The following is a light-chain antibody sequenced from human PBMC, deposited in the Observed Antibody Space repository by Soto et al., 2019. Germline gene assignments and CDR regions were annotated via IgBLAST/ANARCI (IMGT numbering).Light chain of an antibody. J-gene: IGKJ2*01. CDR2: NVS. CDR3: MQGTHWPPYT. CDR1: QSLVHRDGNTY. Sequence: DVLMTQSPLSLPVNLGEPAAISCRSSQSLVHRDGNTYLSWFHQRPGQSPRRLIYNVSNRDSRVPDRFSGSGSGTDFTLTISRVEAEDVGIYYCMQGTHWPPYTFGQGTKLEIK. V-gene: IGKV2-30*02.